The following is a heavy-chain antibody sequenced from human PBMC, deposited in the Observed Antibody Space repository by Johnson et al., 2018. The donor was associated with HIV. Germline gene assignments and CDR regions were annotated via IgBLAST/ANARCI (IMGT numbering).Heavy chain of an antibody. CDR3: ANEVYAFDI. D-gene: IGHD2-8*01. CDR2: ISYDGSTN. J-gene: IGHJ3*02. V-gene: IGHV3-30-3*02. CDR1: GFTFSSYA. Sequence: QEQLVESGGGVVQPGRSLRLSCAASGFTFSSYAMHWVRQAPGKGLEWVAVISYDGSTNYFTDSVRGRFTISRDNSRNTLFLQMNSLRAEDTAVYYCANEVYAFDIWGQGTMVTVSS.